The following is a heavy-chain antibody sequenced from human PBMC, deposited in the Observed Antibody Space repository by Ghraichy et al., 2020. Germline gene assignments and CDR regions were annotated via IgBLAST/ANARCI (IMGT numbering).Heavy chain of an antibody. J-gene: IGHJ4*02. V-gene: IGHV4-31*03. D-gene: IGHD1-26*01. CDR3: ARDIGSYLHYFDY. CDR1: GGSISSGGYY. CDR2: IYYSGST. Sequence: SETLSLTCTVSGGSISSGGYYWSWIRQHPGKGLEWIGYIYYSGSTYYNPSLKSRVTISVDTSKNQFSLKLSSVTAADTAVYYCARDIGSYLHYFDYWGQGTLVTVSS.